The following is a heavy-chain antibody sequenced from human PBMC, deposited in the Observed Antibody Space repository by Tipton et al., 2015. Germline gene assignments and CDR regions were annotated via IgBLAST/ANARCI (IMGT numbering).Heavy chain of an antibody. D-gene: IGHD2-2*01. CDR3: ARQRYPRGLDV. V-gene: IGHV4-30-2*03. J-gene: IGHJ6*02. Sequence: TLSLTCSVSGGSLSSGGFSWSWIRQPPGKGLEWIGYIYQGGSTYNNPSLRSRVPMPVDTSKNQFYLKLSSVTAADTAVYYCARQRYPRGLDVWGQGTTVTVSS. CDR1: GGSLSSGGFS. CDR2: IYQGGST.